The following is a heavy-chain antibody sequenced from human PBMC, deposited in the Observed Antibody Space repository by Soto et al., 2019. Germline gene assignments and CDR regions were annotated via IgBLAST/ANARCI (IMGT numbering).Heavy chain of an antibody. CDR1: GFTFSSNW. CDR2: INTDGSET. J-gene: IGHJ4*02. D-gene: IGHD2-21*01. V-gene: IGHV3-74*01. CDR3: ARDGEGF. Sequence: GGSLRLSCAASGFTFSSNWMHWVRRVPGRGLVWVSRINTDGSETTYEDSVEGRFTISRDDAKNTLYLQMNSLRAEDTAVYYCARDGEGFWGQGTLVTVSS.